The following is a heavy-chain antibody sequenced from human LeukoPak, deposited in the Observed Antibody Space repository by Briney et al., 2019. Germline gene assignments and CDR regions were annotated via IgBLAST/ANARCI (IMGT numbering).Heavy chain of an antibody. CDR3: ARGGCSGGYCYYYFDY. V-gene: IGHV3-74*01. CDR2: INSDGTST. D-gene: IGHD2-15*01. J-gene: IGHJ4*02. CDR1: GFTFSSYW. Sequence: GGSLRLSCAASGFTFSSYWIHWVRQAPGKGLEWVSRINSDGTSTSYADSVRGRFTISRDNAKNTLYLQMNSLRAEDAAVYYCARGGCSGGYCYYYFDYWGQGTLVTVSS.